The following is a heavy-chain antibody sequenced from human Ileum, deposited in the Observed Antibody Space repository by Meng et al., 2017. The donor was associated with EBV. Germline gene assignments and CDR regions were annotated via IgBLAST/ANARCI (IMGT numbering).Heavy chain of an antibody. J-gene: IGHJ4*02. CDR1: GYTFTSYG. CDR3: ARGQNYYGSGSLIDY. CDR2: FSVYNGNT. D-gene: IGHD3-10*01. Sequence: QVHLVECGGGVKKPGASVKGSCKASGYTFTSYGISWVRQAPGQGLEWMGWFSVYNGNTIYAEKLQDRVTMTTDTSTSTAYMELRSLRSDDTAVYYCARGQNYYGSGSLIDYWGQGTLVTVSS. V-gene: IGHV1-18*01.